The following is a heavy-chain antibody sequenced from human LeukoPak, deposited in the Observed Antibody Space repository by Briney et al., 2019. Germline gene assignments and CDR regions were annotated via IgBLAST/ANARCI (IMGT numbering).Heavy chain of an antibody. D-gene: IGHD1-26*01. Sequence: PGGSPRLSCAASGFTFSSDGMHWVRQAPGKGLEWVAVIWYDGSNKYYADSVKGRFTISRDNSKNTLYLQMNCLSAEDTAVYYCAKDRAGATFFDYWGQGTLVTVSS. CDR1: GFTFSSDG. J-gene: IGHJ4*02. V-gene: IGHV3-33*06. CDR3: AKDRAGATFFDY. CDR2: IWYDGSNK.